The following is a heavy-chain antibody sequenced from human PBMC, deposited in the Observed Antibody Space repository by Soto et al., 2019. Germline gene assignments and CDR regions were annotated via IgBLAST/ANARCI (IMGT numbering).Heavy chain of an antibody. CDR1: GFTFSSYW. CDR3: ARDLYYYDSSGYWSGYYFDY. CDR2: IKQDGSEK. Sequence: VGSLRLSCAASGFTFSSYWMSWVRQAPGKGLEWVANIKQDGSEKYYVDSVKGRFTISRDNAKNSLYLQMNSLRAEDTAVYYCARDLYYYDSSGYWSGYYFDYWGQGTLVTVSS. V-gene: IGHV3-7*01. D-gene: IGHD3-22*01. J-gene: IGHJ4*02.